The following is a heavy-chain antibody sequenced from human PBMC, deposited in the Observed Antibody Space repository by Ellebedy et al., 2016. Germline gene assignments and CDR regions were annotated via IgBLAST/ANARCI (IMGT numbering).Heavy chain of an antibody. CDR3: ARGLTPHFDS. CDR2: VDSSGNT. D-gene: IGHD2-21*01. Sequence: SETLSLTCAVSGASITSDYWSWVRQPAGKGLEWIGRVDSSGNTNYNPSLKNRVTMSLDTSKNQFSLKLTSVTAADTGVSYCARGLTPHFDSWGQGALVTVSS. J-gene: IGHJ4*02. CDR1: GASITSDY. V-gene: IGHV4-4*07.